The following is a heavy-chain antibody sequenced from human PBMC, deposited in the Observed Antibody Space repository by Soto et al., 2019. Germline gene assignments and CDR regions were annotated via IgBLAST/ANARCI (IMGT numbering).Heavy chain of an antibody. D-gene: IGHD3-10*01. V-gene: IGHV3-48*02. CDR2: ISSSSSTI. J-gene: IGHJ6*02. Sequence: EVQLVESGGVWVQPVGSLRLSCAASGFTFSSYSMHWVLQAPGKGLEWVSDISSSSSTIDYADSVKGRFTISRDNAKNSLYLQMNSLRYEDTAVYYCARDEPVLWFGVRNDYYYYGMDVWGQGTTVTVSS. CDR1: GFTFSSYS. CDR3: ARDEPVLWFGVRNDYYYYGMDV.